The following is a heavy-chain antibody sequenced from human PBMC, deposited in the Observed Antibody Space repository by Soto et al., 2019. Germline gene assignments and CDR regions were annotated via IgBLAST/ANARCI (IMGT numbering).Heavy chain of an antibody. J-gene: IGHJ6*02. CDR2: IIPIFGTA. CDR1: GGTFSSYP. V-gene: IGHV1-69*06. D-gene: IGHD5-18*01. Sequence: GASVEVSCKXSGGTFSSYPISWVRQAPGQGLEWMGGIIPIFGTANYAQKFQGRVTITANKSTSTAYTELSSLRSEDTAVYYCARVGLLYGMDVWGQGTTVTVSS. CDR3: ARVGLLYGMDV.